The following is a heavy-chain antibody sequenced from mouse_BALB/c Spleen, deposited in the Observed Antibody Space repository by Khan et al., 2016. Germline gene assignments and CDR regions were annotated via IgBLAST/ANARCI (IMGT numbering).Heavy chain of an antibody. Sequence: EVQLQESGPGLVKPSQSLSLTCTVTGYSITSDYAWNWIRQFPGNKLEWMGYISYSGSTSYNPSLKSRISITRDTSKNQFFPRLNSVTTEDTATYYCAGELGWFAYWGQGTLVTVSA. J-gene: IGHJ3*01. V-gene: IGHV3-2*02. CDR1: GYSITSDYA. CDR2: ISYSGST. D-gene: IGHD4-1*01. CDR3: AGELGWFAY.